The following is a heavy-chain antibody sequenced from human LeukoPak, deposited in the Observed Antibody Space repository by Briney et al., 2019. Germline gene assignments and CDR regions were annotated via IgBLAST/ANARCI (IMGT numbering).Heavy chain of an antibody. CDR3: ARDFGGDYGPWFDP. CDR1: GYTFTSYG. CDR2: ISAYNGNT. D-gene: IGHD4-17*01. Sequence: ASVKVSCKASGYTFTSYGISWVRQAPGQGLEWMGWISAYNGNTNYAQKLQGRVTMTTDTSTTTAYMELRSLRSDDTAVYYCARDFGGDYGPWFDPWGQGTLVTVSS. J-gene: IGHJ5*02. V-gene: IGHV1-18*01.